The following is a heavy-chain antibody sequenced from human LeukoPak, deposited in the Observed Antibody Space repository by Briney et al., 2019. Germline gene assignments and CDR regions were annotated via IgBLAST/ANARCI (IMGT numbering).Heavy chain of an antibody. CDR2: INHSGST. CDR1: GFTFSSYA. D-gene: IGHD6-13*01. CDR3: ASSHYSSSCFDY. J-gene: IGHJ4*02. V-gene: IGHV4-34*01. Sequence: GSLRLSCAASGFTFSSYAMSWVRQPPGKGLEWIGEINHSGSTNYNPSLKSRVTISVDTSKNQFSLKLSSVTAADTAVYYCASSHYSSSCFDYWGQGTLVTVSS.